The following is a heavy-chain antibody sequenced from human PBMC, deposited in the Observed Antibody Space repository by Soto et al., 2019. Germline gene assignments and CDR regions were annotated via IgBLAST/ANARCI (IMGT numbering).Heavy chain of an antibody. V-gene: IGHV1-2*02. CDR1: GYTFTGYF. CDR3: ARSPYSGRYNNWYFAL. Sequence: QVQLVQSGAEVKKPGASVKVSCKASGYTFTGYFIHWVRQAPGEGLEWMGWINPNNGGTNYTQKFQGRVTMTRDTSISTAYMELSWLRSDDAAVYYCARSPYSGRYNNWYFALWGRGTLVTVSS. J-gene: IGHJ2*01. D-gene: IGHD1-26*01. CDR2: INPNNGGT.